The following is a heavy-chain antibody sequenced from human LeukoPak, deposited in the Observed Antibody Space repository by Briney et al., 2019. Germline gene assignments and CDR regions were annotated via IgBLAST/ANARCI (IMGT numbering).Heavy chain of an antibody. CDR3: AKEGQNIVVVPADSPYFDY. V-gene: IGHV3-11*01. CDR1: GFTFSDYY. J-gene: IGHJ4*02. D-gene: IGHD2-2*01. Sequence: GGSLRLSCAASGFTFSDYYMSWIRQAPGKGLEWVSYISSSGSTIYYADSVKGRFTISRDNAKNSLYLQMNSLRAEDTAVYYCAKEGQNIVVVPADSPYFDYWGQGTLVTVSS. CDR2: ISSSGSTI.